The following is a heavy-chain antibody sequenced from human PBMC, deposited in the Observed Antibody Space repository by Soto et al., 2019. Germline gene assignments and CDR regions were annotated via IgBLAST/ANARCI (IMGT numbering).Heavy chain of an antibody. J-gene: IGHJ4*02. D-gene: IGHD5-12*01. CDR3: ARESYSGYHSYDY. V-gene: IGHV4-38-2*02. CDR2: MYHDGNT. CDR1: GYSISSGCF. Sequence: SETLSLTCAVSGYSISSGCFWGCIRQPPGKGLEWIANMYHDGNTHYNPSLKSRVTMSVDTSKNQFSLKLNSVTAADTAVYYCARESYSGYHSYDYWGQGILVTVYS.